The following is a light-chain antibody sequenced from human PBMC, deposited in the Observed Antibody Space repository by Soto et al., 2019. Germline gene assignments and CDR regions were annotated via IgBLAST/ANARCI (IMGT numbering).Light chain of an antibody. CDR3: RQASQFRT. J-gene: IGKJ5*01. Sequence: DLVMTQTPLSSPVTLGQPASISCRSSQSLVHSDGDTYLSWLQQRPGQPLRLLIYKVSNRFSGDPDRVSGSGAGTDFSLNISRVEAADVWAYYCRQASQFRTFGKGTRLEIK. CDR1: QSLVHSDGDTY. V-gene: IGKV2-24*01. CDR2: KVS.